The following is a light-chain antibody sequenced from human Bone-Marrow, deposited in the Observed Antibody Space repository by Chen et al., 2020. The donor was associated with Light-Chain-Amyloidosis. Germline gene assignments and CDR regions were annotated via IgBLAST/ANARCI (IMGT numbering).Light chain of an antibody. CDR3: SSYTITNTLV. V-gene: IGLV2-14*01. CDR1: SSDVGGDNH. Sequence: QSSLNPPSSVSCFPCQSIPNPCTGTSSDVGGDNHVSWYQQHPDKAPKLMIYEVTNRPSWVPDRFSGSKSDNTASLTISGLQTEDEADYFCSSYTITNTLVFGSGTRVTVL. J-gene: IGLJ1*01. CDR2: EVT.